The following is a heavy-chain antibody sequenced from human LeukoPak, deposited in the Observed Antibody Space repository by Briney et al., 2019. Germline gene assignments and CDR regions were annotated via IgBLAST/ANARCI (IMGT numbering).Heavy chain of an antibody. CDR2: ISGSGGST. CDR1: GFTFSSYA. D-gene: IGHD6-19*01. Sequence: QPGGSLRLSCAASGFTFSSYAMSWVCQAPGKGLEWVSAISGSGGSTYYADSVKGRFTISRDNAKNSLYLQMNSLRAEDTAVYYCARVVRQWLVPFYHFDYWGQGTLVTVSS. V-gene: IGHV3-23*01. CDR3: ARVVRQWLVPFYHFDY. J-gene: IGHJ4*02.